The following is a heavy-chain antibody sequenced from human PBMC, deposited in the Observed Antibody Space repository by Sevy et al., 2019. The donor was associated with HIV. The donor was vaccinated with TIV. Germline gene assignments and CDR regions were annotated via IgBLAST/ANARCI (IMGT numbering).Heavy chain of an antibody. J-gene: IGHJ5*02. Sequence: GGSLRLSCAASGFTFSSYSMNWVRQAPGEGLEWVSSISSSSSYIYYADSVKGRFTISRDNAKNSLYLQMNSLRAEDTAVYYCASRYCSGGSCLFDPWGQGTLVTVSS. V-gene: IGHV3-21*01. D-gene: IGHD2-15*01. CDR3: ASRYCSGGSCLFDP. CDR2: ISSSSSYI. CDR1: GFTFSSYS.